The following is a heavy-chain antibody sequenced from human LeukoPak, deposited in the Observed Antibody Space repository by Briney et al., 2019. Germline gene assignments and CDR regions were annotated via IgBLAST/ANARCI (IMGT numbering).Heavy chain of an antibody. CDR1: GGSISSGGYY. D-gene: IGHD3-10*01. V-gene: IGHV4-61*08. J-gene: IGHJ4*02. Sequence: PSETLSLTCTVSGGSISSGGYYWSWIRQPPGKGLEWIGHIFYSGNTNYNPSLKSRVTISVDTSKNQFSLKLSSVTAADTAVYYCARRASWGGDREFDYWGQGTLVTVSS. CDR2: IFYSGNT. CDR3: ARRASWGGDREFDY.